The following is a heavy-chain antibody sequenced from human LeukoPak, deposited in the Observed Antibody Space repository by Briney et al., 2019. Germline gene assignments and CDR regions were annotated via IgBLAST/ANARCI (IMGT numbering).Heavy chain of an antibody. D-gene: IGHD3-22*01. J-gene: IGHJ4*02. CDR3: ARFRPHDFESSASLDGGIFFDY. Sequence: PGGSLRLSCTASGLIVSSSYMSWVRQAPGKGLGWVSVIYGGGSAFYADSVKGRFTISRDNSRNTLYLQMNSLRTEDTAVYFCARFRPHDFESSASLDGGIFFDYWGQGAQVTVSS. CDR2: IYGGGSA. V-gene: IGHV3-66*01. CDR1: GLIVSSSY.